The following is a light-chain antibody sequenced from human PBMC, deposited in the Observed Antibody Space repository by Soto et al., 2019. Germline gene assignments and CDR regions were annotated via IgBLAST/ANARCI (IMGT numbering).Light chain of an antibody. Sequence: QSAMTNPASVSVSTVHSITISCTGTSSDVGSYNYVSWYQQHPGKAPKLMIYEVSNRPSGVSNRFSGSKSGNTASLTISGFQAEDEADYYCRSYTSSSTQYVFGSGPKVTVL. V-gene: IGLV2-14*01. CDR1: SSDVGSYNY. J-gene: IGLJ1*01. CDR2: EVS. CDR3: RSYTSSSTQYV.